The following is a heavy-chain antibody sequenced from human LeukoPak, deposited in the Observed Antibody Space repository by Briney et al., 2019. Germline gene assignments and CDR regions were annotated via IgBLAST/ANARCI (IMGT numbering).Heavy chain of an antibody. V-gene: IGHV4-4*07. J-gene: IGHJ3*02. Sequence: PSETLSLTSNVSGGSISNYYWSWIRQPTGKGLELIGRIYTSGSTNYNPSLKSRVTMSVDTSKNQFSLKLSSVTAADTAVYYCARSRCSSISCASRGAFDIWGQGTMVTVSS. CDR1: GGSISNYY. CDR3: ARSRCSSISCASRGAFDI. D-gene: IGHD2-2*01. CDR2: IYTSGST.